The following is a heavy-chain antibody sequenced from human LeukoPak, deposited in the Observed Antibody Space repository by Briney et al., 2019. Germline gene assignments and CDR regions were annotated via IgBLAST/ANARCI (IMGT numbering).Heavy chain of an antibody. V-gene: IGHV3-23*01. CDR3: ARGRTFYDSSGYLVPFDP. Sequence: GGSLRLSCAASGFTFSSYAMSWVRQAPGKGLEWVSAISGSGGSTYYADSVKGRFTISRDNSKNTLYLQMNSLRAEDTAVYYCARGRTFYDSSGYLVPFDPWGQGTLVTVSS. D-gene: IGHD3-22*01. CDR1: GFTFSSYA. CDR2: ISGSGGST. J-gene: IGHJ5*02.